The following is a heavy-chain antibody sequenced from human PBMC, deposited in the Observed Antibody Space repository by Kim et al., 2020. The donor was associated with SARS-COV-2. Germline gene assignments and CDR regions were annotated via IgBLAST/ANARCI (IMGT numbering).Heavy chain of an antibody. Sequence: SETLSLTCTVSGGSISSGGYYWSWIRQHPGKGLEWIGYIYYSGSTYYNPSLKSRVTISVDTSKNQFSLKLSCVTAADTAVYYCARGQGLITMIVVVVGAFDYWGQGTLVTVSS. CDR2: IYYSGST. D-gene: IGHD3-22*01. V-gene: IGHV4-31*03. CDR3: ARGQGLITMIVVVVGAFDY. CDR1: GGSISSGGYY. J-gene: IGHJ4*02.